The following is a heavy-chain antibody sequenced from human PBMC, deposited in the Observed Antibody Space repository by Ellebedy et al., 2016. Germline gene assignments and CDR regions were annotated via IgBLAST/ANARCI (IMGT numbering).Heavy chain of an antibody. CDR1: GFNFSSYS. D-gene: IGHD5-12*01. CDR3: ATRNARGLATSSPPPPT. Sequence: GGSLRLSXVASGFNFSSYSLNWVRQAPGKGLEWVSSITTNGNYKHYADALKGRFTISRDKAKNSLYLQMNSLKVEDTATYFRATRNARGLATSSPPPPTWGQGTLVTVSS. CDR2: ITTNGNYK. V-gene: IGHV3-21*01. J-gene: IGHJ5*02.